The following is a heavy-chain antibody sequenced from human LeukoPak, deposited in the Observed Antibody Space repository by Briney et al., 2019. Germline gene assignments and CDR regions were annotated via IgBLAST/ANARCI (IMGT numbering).Heavy chain of an antibody. J-gene: IGHJ4*02. CDR1: GGTFSSYA. CDR2: IIPIFGTA. D-gene: IGHD6-6*01. Sequence: ASVKVSCKASGGTFSSYAISWVRQAPGQGLEWMGGIIPIFGTANYAQKFQGRVTTTADKSTSTAYMELSSLRSEDTAVYYCARGDSSSFGYWGQGTLVTVSS. CDR3: ARGDSSSFGY. V-gene: IGHV1-69*06.